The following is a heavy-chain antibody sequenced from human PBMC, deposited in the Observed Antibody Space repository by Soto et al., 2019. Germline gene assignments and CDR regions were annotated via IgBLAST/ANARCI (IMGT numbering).Heavy chain of an antibody. V-gene: IGHV3-74*01. Sequence: HPGGSLRLSCTASGFTFSSQWLHWVRQAPGKGLMWISRILNDGTTTNYADSVKGRFTVSGDNAKKTMSLQMNNLRAEDTAVYYCATWRGGYTYGLDHWGQGTPVTVSS. CDR3: ATWRGGYTYGLDH. CDR1: GFTFSSQW. J-gene: IGHJ4*02. CDR2: ILNDGTTT. D-gene: IGHD5-18*01.